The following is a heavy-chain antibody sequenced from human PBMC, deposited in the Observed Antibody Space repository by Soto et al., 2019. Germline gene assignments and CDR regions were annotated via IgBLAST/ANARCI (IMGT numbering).Heavy chain of an antibody. D-gene: IGHD3-10*01. CDR2: IDNAGTDS. J-gene: IGHJ6*04. CDR1: GFTLSGRS. CDR3: ARGWFGPDV. Sequence: EVQLVESGGGLVQPGGSLRLSCAASGFTLSGRSMHWVRQAPGKGLVWVSGIDNAGTDSTYADSVKGRFTSSRDNAKNMLYLQTNSLRVGDTAVYYCARGWFGPDVWGKGTTVTVSS. V-gene: IGHV3-74*01.